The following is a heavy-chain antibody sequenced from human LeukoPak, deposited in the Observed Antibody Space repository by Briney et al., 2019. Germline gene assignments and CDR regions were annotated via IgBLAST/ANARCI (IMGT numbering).Heavy chain of an antibody. D-gene: IGHD1-14*01. V-gene: IGHV4-39*01. J-gene: IGHJ4*02. Sequence: PSETLSLTCTVSGGSISSSTYYWGWIRQPPGKGLESIGSIYYSGTTYYNPSLKSRVTISVDTSKNQFSLKLISVTAADTAVYYCARHAEFPYYFDYWGQGALVTVSS. CDR3: ARHAEFPYYFDY. CDR1: GGSISSSTYY. CDR2: IYYSGTT.